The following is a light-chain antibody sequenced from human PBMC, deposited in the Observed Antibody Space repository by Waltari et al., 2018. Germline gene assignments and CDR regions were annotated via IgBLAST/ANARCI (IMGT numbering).Light chain of an antibody. V-gene: IGLV3-1*01. CDR1: KLGDKY. CDR3: QAWDSSTVV. J-gene: IGLJ2*01. CDR2: QGS. Sequence: SYELTQPPSVSVSPGQTASITCSGDKLGDKYACWYPQKPGQSPVLVIYQGSKEPSGIPERFSGSNSGNTATLTISGTQAMDEADYYCQAWDSSTVVFGGGTKLTVL.